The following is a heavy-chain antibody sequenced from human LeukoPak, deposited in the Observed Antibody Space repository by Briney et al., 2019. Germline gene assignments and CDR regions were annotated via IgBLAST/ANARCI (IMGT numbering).Heavy chain of an antibody. CDR3: ASRSSIWSGYQDTLYYFDS. CDR2: IYYSGST. J-gene: IGHJ4*02. Sequence: SETLSLTCTVSGGSISSYYWSWIRQPPGKRLEWIGHIYYSGSTNYNPSLKSRVTISVDTSKNKFSLKLSSVTAADTAVYYCASRSSIWSGYQDTLYYFDSWGQGTLVTVSS. V-gene: IGHV4-59*01. D-gene: IGHD3-3*01. CDR1: GGSISSYY.